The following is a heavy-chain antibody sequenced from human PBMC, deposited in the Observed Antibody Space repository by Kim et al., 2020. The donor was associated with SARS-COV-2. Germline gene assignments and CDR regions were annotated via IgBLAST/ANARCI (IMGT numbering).Heavy chain of an antibody. V-gene: IGHV3-11*01. CDR2: ISSSGSTI. CDR1: GFTFSDYY. CDR3: AREANYGDYFSTYYGMDV. Sequence: GGSLRLSCAASGFTFSDYYMSWIRQAPGKGLEWVSYISSSGSTIYYADSVKGRFTISRDNAKNSLYLQMNSLRAEDTAVYYCAREANYGDYFSTYYGMDVWGQGTTVTVSS. D-gene: IGHD4-17*01. J-gene: IGHJ6*02.